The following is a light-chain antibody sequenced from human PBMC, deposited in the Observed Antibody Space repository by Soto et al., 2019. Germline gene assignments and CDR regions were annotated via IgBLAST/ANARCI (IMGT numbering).Light chain of an antibody. Sequence: QSVLTQPPSASGTPGQRVTISCSGSSSNIGSNYVYWYQQLPGTAPKLRIYRNNQRPSGVPDRFSGSKSGTSASLAISGLRSEDEADYYCAAWDDSLSGNVVFGGGTQLTVL. J-gene: IGLJ2*01. V-gene: IGLV1-47*01. CDR2: RNN. CDR1: SSNIGSNY. CDR3: AAWDDSLSGNVV.